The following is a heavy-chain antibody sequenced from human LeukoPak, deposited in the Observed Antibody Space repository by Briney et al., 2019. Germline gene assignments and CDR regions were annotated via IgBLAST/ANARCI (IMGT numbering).Heavy chain of an antibody. V-gene: IGHV3-30-3*01. CDR3: ARDRFRSGSYSPGY. Sequence: GGSLRLSCAASGFTFSSYAMHWVRQAPGKGLEWVAVISYDGSNKYYADSVKGRFTISRDNSKNTLYLQMNSLRAEDTAVYYCARDRFRSGSYSPGYWGQGTLVTVSS. CDR1: GFTFSSYA. CDR2: ISYDGSNK. J-gene: IGHJ4*02. D-gene: IGHD1-26*01.